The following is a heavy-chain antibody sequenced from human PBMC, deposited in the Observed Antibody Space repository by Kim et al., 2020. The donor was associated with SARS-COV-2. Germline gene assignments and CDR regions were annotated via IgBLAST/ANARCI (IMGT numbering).Heavy chain of an antibody. CDR1: GFTFDDYT. V-gene: IGHV3-43*01. CDR2: ISWDGGST. CDR3: AKDIWEAGWDTFDY. Sequence: GGSLRLSCAASGFTFDDYTMHWVRQAPGKGLEWVSLISWDGGSTYYADSVKGRFTISRDNSKNSLYLQMNSLRTEDTALYYCAKDIWEAGWDTFDYWGQGTLVTVSS. D-gene: IGHD1-26*01. J-gene: IGHJ4*02.